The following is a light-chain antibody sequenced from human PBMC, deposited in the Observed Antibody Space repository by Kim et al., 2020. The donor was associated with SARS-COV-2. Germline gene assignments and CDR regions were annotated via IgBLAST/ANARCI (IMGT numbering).Light chain of an antibody. V-gene: IGKV3-11*01. J-gene: IGKJ4*01. Sequence: LSPGERATLSCRASQNVGSHLGWYQQKPGQPPRLLIYDAFNRATGIPARFSGSGSGTDFTLTISSLEPEDFAVYYCQQRTRWPLTFGGGTKVDIK. CDR2: DAF. CDR3: QQRTRWPLT. CDR1: QNVGSH.